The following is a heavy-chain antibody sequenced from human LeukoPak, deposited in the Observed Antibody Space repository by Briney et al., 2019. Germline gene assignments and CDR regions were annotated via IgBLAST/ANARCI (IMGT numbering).Heavy chain of an antibody. V-gene: IGHV3-23*01. CDR2: ISGSGGST. D-gene: IGHD3-10*01. CDR1: GFTFSSYA. CDR3: ARVGGGWFGELYPNYYGMDV. Sequence: PGGSLRLSCAASGFTFSSYAMSWVRQAPGKGLEWVSAISGSGGSTYYADSVKGRFTISRDNSKNTLYLQMNSLRAEDTAVYYCARVGGGWFGELYPNYYGMDVWGQGTTVTVSS. J-gene: IGHJ6*02.